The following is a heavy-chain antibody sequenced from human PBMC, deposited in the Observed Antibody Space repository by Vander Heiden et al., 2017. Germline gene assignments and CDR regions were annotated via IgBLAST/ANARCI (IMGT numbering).Heavy chain of an antibody. CDR3: ARDPSTMDGDYPRY. J-gene: IGHJ4*02. V-gene: IGHV3-33*01. CDR2: IWYDGDNK. D-gene: IGHD4-17*01. Sequence: QVQLVESGGGVVQPGRALRLSFAASGFNFTTYGIHWVRQAPGRGLEWVAHIWYDGDNKYYADSVKGRFTISRDNSKNTVYLQMNSLRPDDTAVYYCARDPSTMDGDYPRYWGQGTLVTVS. CDR1: GFNFTTYG.